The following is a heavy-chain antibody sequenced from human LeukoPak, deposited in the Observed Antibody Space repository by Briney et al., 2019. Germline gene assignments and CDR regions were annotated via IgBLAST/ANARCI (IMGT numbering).Heavy chain of an antibody. Sequence: PGGSLRLSCAASGFTFSNYWMHWVRQAPGKGLVWVSRINSDGSIRSYADSVKGRFTISRDNAKNTLYLQMNSLRAEDTAVYYCARVGYCTNGVCYSSHWFDPWGQGTLVTVSS. CDR1: GFTFSNYW. J-gene: IGHJ5*02. CDR3: ARVGYCTNGVCYSSHWFDP. D-gene: IGHD2-8*01. V-gene: IGHV3-74*01. CDR2: INSDGSIR.